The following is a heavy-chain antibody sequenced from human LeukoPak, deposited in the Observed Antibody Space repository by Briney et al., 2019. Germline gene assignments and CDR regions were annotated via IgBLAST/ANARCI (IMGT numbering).Heavy chain of an antibody. V-gene: IGHV1-46*01. CDR2: INPSGGST. J-gene: IGHJ4*02. D-gene: IGHD2-8*01. Sequence: ASVKVSCKASGYTFTSYYMHWVRQAPAPGLEWMGIINPSGGSTSYAQKFQGRVTMTRDTSTSTVYMELSSLRSEDTAVYYCALASWPNGGDYWGQGTLVTVSS. CDR1: GYTFTSYY. CDR3: ALASWPNGGDY.